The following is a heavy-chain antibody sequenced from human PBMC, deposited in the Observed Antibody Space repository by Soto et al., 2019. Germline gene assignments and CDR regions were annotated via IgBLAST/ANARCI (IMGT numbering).Heavy chain of an antibody. V-gene: IGHV3-49*03. CDR2: IRSKAYGGTT. CDR3: TRGDIVATGY. J-gene: IGHJ4*02. Sequence: EVQLVESGGGLVQPGRSLRLSCTASGFTFGDYATSWFRQAPGKGLEWVGFIRSKAYGGTTEYAASVKGRFTISRDDSKSIAYLQMNSLKTEDTAVYYCTRGDIVATGYWGQGTLVTVSS. CDR1: GFTFGDYA. D-gene: IGHD5-12*01.